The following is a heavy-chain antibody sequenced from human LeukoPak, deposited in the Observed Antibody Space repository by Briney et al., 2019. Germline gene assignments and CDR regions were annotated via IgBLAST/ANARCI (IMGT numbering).Heavy chain of an antibody. CDR2: IYYSGST. J-gene: IGHJ5*02. D-gene: IGHD2-2*02. CDR3: AREISDIVVVPAAIKGPGNWFDP. CDR1: GGSISSGGYY. V-gene: IGHV4-31*03. Sequence: SETLSLTCTVSGGSISSGGYYWSWIRQHPGKGLEWIGYIYYSGSTYYNPSLKSRVTISVDTSKNQFSLKLNSVTAADTAVYYCAREISDIVVVPAAIKGPGNWFDPWGQGTLVTVSS.